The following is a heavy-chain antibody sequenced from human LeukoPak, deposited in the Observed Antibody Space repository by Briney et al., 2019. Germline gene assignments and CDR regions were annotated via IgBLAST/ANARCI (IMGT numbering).Heavy chain of an antibody. J-gene: IGHJ4*02. D-gene: IGHD3-22*01. CDR2: INPNSGGT. CDR1: GYTFTGYY. Sequence: ASVKVSCKASGYTFTGYYMHWVRQAPGQGLEWMGWINPNSGGTNYAQKFQGRVTMTRDTSISTAYMELSRLRSDDTAVYYCARDYYDSSGYGQLDYWGQGTLVTVSS. V-gene: IGHV1-2*02. CDR3: ARDYYDSSGYGQLDY.